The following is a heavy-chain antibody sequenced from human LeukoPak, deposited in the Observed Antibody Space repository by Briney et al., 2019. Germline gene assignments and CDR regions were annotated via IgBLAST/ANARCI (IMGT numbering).Heavy chain of an antibody. Sequence: RPGGSLRLSCAASGFTFDDYGMSWVRPAPGKGLEWVSGINWNGGSTGYADSVKGRFTISRDNAKNSLYLLMNSLRVEDAAVYYCVAGGAFDIWGQGTMVTVSS. CDR3: VAGGAFDI. CDR1: GFTFDDYG. D-gene: IGHD3-16*01. V-gene: IGHV3-20*04. CDR2: INWNGGST. J-gene: IGHJ3*02.